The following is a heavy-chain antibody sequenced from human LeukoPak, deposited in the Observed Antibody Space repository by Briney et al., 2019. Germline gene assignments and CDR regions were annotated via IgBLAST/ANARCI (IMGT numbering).Heavy chain of an antibody. Sequence: SETLSLTCTVSGGSISYSSYYWGWIRQPPGKGLEWIGSIYYSGSTYYNPSLKSRVIISVDTSKNHFSLKLSSVTAADTAVYYCARTHPWSGYFGYWGQGTLVTVSS. D-gene: IGHD3-3*01. V-gene: IGHV4-39*02. CDR3: ARTHPWSGYFGY. J-gene: IGHJ4*02. CDR1: GGSISYSSYY. CDR2: IYYSGST.